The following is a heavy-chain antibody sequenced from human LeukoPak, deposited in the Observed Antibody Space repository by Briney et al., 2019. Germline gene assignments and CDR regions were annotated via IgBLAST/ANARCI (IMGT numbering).Heavy chain of an antibody. D-gene: IGHD1-20*01. CDR3: AKNNWNDMPFVDD. J-gene: IGHJ4*02. CDR1: GFTFRNSA. V-gene: IGHV3-23*01. CDR2: ISGSGVGT. Sequence: PGGSLRLSCAASGFTFRNSAMSWVRQAPGKGLEWVSTISGSGVGTYYADSVKGRFTISRDNFKNTLYLQMNSLRAEDTAVYYCAKNNWNDMPFVDDWGRGTLVTVSS.